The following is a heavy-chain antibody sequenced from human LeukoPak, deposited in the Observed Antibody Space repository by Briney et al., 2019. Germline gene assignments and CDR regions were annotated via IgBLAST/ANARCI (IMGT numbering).Heavy chain of an antibody. CDR2: IVVGSGNT. V-gene: IGHV1-58*02. D-gene: IGHD6-13*01. Sequence: SVKVSCKASGFTFTSSAMQWVRQARGQRLEWIGWIVVGSGNTNYVQKFQERVTITRDMSTSTAYMELSSLRSEDTAVYYCAAGAAAGTMGDYWGQGTLVTVSS. CDR3: AAGAAAGTMGDY. CDR1: GFTFTSSA. J-gene: IGHJ4*02.